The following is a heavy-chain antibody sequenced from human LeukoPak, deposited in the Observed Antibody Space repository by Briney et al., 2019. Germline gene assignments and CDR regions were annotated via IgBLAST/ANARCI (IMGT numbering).Heavy chain of an antibody. D-gene: IGHD2-15*01. CDR3: ARGGGRSAWDTRNWFDP. Sequence: GGSLRLSCAASGFTFSSYEMNWVRQAPGKGLEWVSYISSSGSTIYYADSVKGRFTISRDNAKNSLNLQMNSLRAEDTAVYYCARGGGRSAWDTRNWFDPWGQGTLVTVSS. V-gene: IGHV3-48*03. CDR2: ISSSGSTI. J-gene: IGHJ5*02. CDR1: GFTFSSYE.